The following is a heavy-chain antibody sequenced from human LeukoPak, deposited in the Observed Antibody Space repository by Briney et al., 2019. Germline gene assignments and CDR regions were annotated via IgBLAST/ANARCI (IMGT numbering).Heavy chain of an antibody. CDR3: ARGLSDFWSGYRGYYYYYGMDV. Sequence: SETLSLTCTVSGRSISSYYWSWIPQPPGKGLEWIGHNYYSGSNNYNPSLKDRGTISVDTSKNEFSLKLSSVTAADTAGYYCARGLSDFWSGYRGYYYYYGMDVWGQGTTVTVSS. D-gene: IGHD3-3*01. CDR1: GRSISSYY. CDR2: NYYSGSN. J-gene: IGHJ6*02. V-gene: IGHV4-59*01.